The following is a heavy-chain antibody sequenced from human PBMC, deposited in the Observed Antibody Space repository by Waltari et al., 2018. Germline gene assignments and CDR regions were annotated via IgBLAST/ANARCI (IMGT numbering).Heavy chain of an antibody. Sequence: QLQLQESGPGLVKPSETLSLTCTVSGGYISSSSYYWGWIRQPPGKGLEWIGSIYYSGSTYYNPSLKSRVTISVDTSKNQFSLKLSSVTAADTAVYYCARVPRLAAAGGIGYWGQGTLVTVSS. D-gene: IGHD6-13*01. CDR1: GGYISSSSYY. CDR2: IYYSGST. J-gene: IGHJ4*02. CDR3: ARVPRLAAAGGIGY. V-gene: IGHV4-39*07.